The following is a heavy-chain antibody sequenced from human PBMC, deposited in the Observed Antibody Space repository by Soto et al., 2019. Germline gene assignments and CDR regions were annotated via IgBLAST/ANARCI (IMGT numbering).Heavy chain of an antibody. D-gene: IGHD2-15*01. CDR1: GGSFSGYY. V-gene: IGHV4-34*01. Sequence: QVQLQQWGAGLLKPSETLSLTCAVYGGSFSGYYWSWIRQPPGKGLEWIGEINHSGSTNYNPSLKSRVTISVDTSKNQFSLTLSSVTAADTAVYYCARAAPRYCSGGSCYSGRDSWGQGTLVTVSS. J-gene: IGHJ4*02. CDR2: INHSGST. CDR3: ARAAPRYCSGGSCYSGRDS.